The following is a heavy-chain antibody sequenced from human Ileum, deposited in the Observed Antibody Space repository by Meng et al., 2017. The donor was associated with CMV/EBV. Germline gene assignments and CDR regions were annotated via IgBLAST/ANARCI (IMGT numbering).Heavy chain of an antibody. CDR1: GFTFGAYA. Sequence: HTCAASGFTFGAYAMRWVRQAPGKGLEWVSAISGSGGSTYYADSVKGRFTISRDNSKNTLYLQMKSLRAEDTAVYYCAKDLSGIGDYWGQGTLVTVSS. CDR3: AKDLSGIGDY. CDR2: ISGSGGST. D-gene: IGHD6-13*01. J-gene: IGHJ4*02. V-gene: IGHV3-23*01.